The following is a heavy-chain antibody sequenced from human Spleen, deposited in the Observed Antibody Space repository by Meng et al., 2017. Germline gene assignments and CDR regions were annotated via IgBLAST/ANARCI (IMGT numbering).Heavy chain of an antibody. CDR2: TVPIFGTP. CDR3: ARKAGNCISTTCYSLDY. J-gene: IGHJ4*02. V-gene: IGHV1-69*06. Sequence: SVKVSCKASGGTFSSFGISWVRQAPGQGLEWMGGTVPIFGTPYYAQRFQGRLTITADKSTSTAYMELTSLSSDDTAVYFCARKAGNCISTTCYSLDYWGQGTLVTVSS. CDR1: GGTFSSFG. D-gene: IGHD2-2*01.